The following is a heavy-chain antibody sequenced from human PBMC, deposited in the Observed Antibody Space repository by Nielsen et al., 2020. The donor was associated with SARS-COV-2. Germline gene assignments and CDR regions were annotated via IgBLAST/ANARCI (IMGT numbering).Heavy chain of an antibody. J-gene: IGHJ4*02. D-gene: IGHD5-12*01. Sequence: WVRQAPGQGLEWMGWINPNSGGTNYAQKFQGRVTMTRDTSISTAYMELSRLRSDDTAVYYCAREGYSGYDLGYWGQGTLGTVSS. V-gene: IGHV1-2*02. CDR3: AREGYSGYDLGY. CDR2: INPNSGGT.